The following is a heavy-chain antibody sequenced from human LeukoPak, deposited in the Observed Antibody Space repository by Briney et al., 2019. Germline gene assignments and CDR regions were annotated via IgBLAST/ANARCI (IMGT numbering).Heavy chain of an antibody. V-gene: IGHV1-18*01. Sequence: ASVKVSCKASGYTFTSYGISWVRQAPGQGLEWMGWISAYNGNTNYAQKLQGRVTMTTDTSTGTAYMELRSLRSDDTAVYYCSLAHRYYCDYWGQGTLVTVSS. CDR3: SLAHRYYCDY. CDR1: GYTFTSYG. J-gene: IGHJ4*02. CDR2: ISAYNGNT.